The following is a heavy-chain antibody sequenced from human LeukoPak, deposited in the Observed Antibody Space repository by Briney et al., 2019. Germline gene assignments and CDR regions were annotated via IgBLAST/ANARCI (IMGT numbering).Heavy chain of an antibody. J-gene: IGHJ6*04. D-gene: IGHD2-2*01. CDR1: GFTLIRYI. CDR3: ARFEGTDGLPAAKRLYYYGMDV. CDR2: ISCSCGYI. V-gene: IGHV3-21*01. Sequence: PGGALRDSCVASGFTLIRYIRNWVRQAPGRGLEWVSPISCSCGYIYYADSVKGRVTISREKDKKSLDLQINSLRAEDTAVYYCARFEGTDGLPAAKRLYYYGMDVWGKGTTATVSS.